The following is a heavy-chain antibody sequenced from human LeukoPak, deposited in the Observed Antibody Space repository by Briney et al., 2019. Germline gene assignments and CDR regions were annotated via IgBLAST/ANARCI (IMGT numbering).Heavy chain of an antibody. Sequence: GGPLRLSCAASGFTFSSYWMSWVRQAPGKGLEWVANIKQDGSEKYYVDSVKGRFTISRDNAKNSLYLQMNSLRAKDTAVYYCARGSRPYDSSGYYYWGQGTLVTVSS. V-gene: IGHV3-7*01. J-gene: IGHJ4*02. CDR3: ARGSRPYDSSGYYY. CDR2: IKQDGSEK. CDR1: GFTFSSYW. D-gene: IGHD3-22*01.